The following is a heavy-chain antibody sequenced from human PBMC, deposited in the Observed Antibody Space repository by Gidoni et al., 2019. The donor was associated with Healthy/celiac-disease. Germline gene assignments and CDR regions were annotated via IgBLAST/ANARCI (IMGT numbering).Heavy chain of an antibody. J-gene: IGHJ3*02. CDR1: VGSISLSSYY. D-gene: IGHD6-13*01. CDR3: ARQGGSSSWYFVAAFDI. V-gene: IGHV4-39*01. Sequence: QLQLQESGPGLVKPSATPSPTATFSVGSISLSSYYWGWIRQPPGKGLEWIGSIYYIGRTYYNPSLKSRVTISVDTSKNQFSLKLSSVTAADTAVYYCARQGGSSSWYFVAAFDIWGQGTMVTVSS. CDR2: IYYIGRT.